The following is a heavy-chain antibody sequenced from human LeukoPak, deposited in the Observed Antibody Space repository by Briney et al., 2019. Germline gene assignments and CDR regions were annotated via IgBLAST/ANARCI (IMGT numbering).Heavy chain of an antibody. D-gene: IGHD3-3*02. J-gene: IGHJ4*02. CDR3: ARELARPTTRYFDY. V-gene: IGHV4-34*01. Sequence: SETLSLTCTVSGGSISSYYWSWIRQPPGKGLEWIGEINHSGSTNYNPSLKSRVTISVDRSKNQFSLKLSSVTAADTGVYYCARELARPTTRYFDYWRQGTLVTVSS. CDR2: INHSGST. CDR1: GGSISSYY.